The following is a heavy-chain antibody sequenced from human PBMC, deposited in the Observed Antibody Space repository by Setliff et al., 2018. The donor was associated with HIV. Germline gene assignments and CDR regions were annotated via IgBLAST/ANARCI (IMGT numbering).Heavy chain of an antibody. V-gene: IGHV3-21*01. D-gene: IGHD2-15*01. CDR1: GFTFSSYS. Sequence: GGSLRLSCAASGFTFSSYSMNWVRQAPGKGLEWVSSISSSSSYIYYADSVKGRFTISRDNAKNSLYLQMNSLGAEDTAVYYCALADFHAFDIWGQGTMVTVSS. J-gene: IGHJ3*02. CDR2: ISSSSSYI. CDR3: ALADFHAFDI.